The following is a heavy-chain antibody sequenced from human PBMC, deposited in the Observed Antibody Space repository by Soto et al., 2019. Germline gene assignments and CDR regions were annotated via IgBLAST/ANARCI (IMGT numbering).Heavy chain of an antibody. D-gene: IGHD6-19*01. V-gene: IGHV3-21*01. CDR3: AGGGYSSGWYYFDY. CDR1: GFTFSSYS. CDR2: ISSSSSYI. Sequence: EVQLVESGGGLVKPGGSLRLSCAASGFTFSSYSMNWVRQAPGKGLEWVSSISSSSSYIYYADSVKGRFTISRENAKNSLYLQMNSLRAEDTAVYYCAGGGYSSGWYYFDYWGQGTLVTVSS. J-gene: IGHJ4*02.